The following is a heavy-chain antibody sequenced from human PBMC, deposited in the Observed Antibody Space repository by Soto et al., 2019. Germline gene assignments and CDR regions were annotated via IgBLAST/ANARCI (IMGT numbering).Heavy chain of an antibody. D-gene: IGHD6-19*01. Sequence: SLRLSCAASGFTFSSYSMNWVRQSPGKGLEWVSSISSSSSYIYYADSVKGRFTISRDNAKNSLYLQMNSLRAEDTAVYYCAREKQWLEGWFDPWGQGTLVTVSS. CDR1: GFTFSSYS. J-gene: IGHJ5*02. CDR2: ISSSSSYI. CDR3: AREKQWLEGWFDP. V-gene: IGHV3-21*01.